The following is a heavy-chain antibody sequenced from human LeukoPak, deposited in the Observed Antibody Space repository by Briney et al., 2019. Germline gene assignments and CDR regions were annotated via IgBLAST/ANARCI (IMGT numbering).Heavy chain of an antibody. J-gene: IGHJ6*02. CDR3: AKGSGSYQGSFGMDV. CDR2: ISYDGSDK. D-gene: IGHD1-26*01. CDR1: GFTFSSYG. Sequence: GGSLRLSCAASGFTFSSYGMHWVRQAPGKGLEWVAVISYDGSDKYYADSVKGRFTISRDNSKNTLYPQMNSLRAEDTAVYHCAKGSGSYQGSFGMDVWGQGTTVTVSS. V-gene: IGHV3-30*18.